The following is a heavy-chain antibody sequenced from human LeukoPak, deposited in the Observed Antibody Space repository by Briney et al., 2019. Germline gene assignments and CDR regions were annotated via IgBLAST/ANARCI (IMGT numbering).Heavy chain of an antibody. V-gene: IGHV3-33*01. J-gene: IGHJ1*01. CDR1: EFTFSSYG. CDR3: ARDQRPGWGEYFQH. D-gene: IGHD3-16*01. Sequence: GGSLRLSCAASEFTFSSYGMHWVRQAPGKELEWVAVIWYDGSNKCYADSVKGRFTISRDNSKNTVYLQMNSLRVEDTAVYYCARDQRPGWGEYFQHWGQGTLVTVSS. CDR2: IWYDGSNK.